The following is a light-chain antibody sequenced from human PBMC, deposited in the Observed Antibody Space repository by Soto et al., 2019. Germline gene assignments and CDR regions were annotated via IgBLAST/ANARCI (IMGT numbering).Light chain of an antibody. V-gene: IGKV3-20*01. CDR3: EQYGSSPVP. Sequence: EIVLTQSPATPSLSPGERATLSCRASQSVSSRYLSWYQQKPGQAPSLLIYGPSSTTSGIADRFSGSGSGISFTLIINRLALADFAVYYCEQYGSSPVPFGQGAKLEIK. CDR1: QSVSSRY. J-gene: IGKJ2*01. CDR2: GPS.